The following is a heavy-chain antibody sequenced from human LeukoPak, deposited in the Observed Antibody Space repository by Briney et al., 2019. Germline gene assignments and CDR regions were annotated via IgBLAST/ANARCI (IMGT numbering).Heavy chain of an antibody. CDR2: ISGSGGST. V-gene: IGHV3-23*01. J-gene: IGHJ4*02. CDR1: GFTFSTYD. Sequence: GGSLRLSCAASGFTFSTYDMSWVRQAPGKGLEWVSTISGSGGSTYYADSVKGRFTISRDNSKNALFLQMNSLRAEDTAVYYCAKQGDSSGWGQGTLVTVSS. CDR3: AKQGDSSG. D-gene: IGHD3-22*01.